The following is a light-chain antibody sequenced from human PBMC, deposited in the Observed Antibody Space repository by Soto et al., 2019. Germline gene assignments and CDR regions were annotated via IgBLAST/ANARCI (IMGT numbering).Light chain of an antibody. V-gene: IGKV3-20*01. J-gene: IGKJ2*01. CDR3: HQYDTAPHT. CDR2: GAF. CDR1: QTVSSND. Sequence: EIVLTQSPGTLSLSPGERATLSCRASQTVSSNDVDWYQQKPGQAPRLLIYGAFTRATGIPVRFSGSRSGTDFILTISRLEPEDSAVFYCHQYDTAPHTFSQGTKLEIK.